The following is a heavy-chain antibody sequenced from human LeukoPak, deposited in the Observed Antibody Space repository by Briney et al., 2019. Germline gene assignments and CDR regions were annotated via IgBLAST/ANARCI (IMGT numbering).Heavy chain of an antibody. CDR2: INPNSGGT. CDR3: ARDAIAAAGTQLPYYYYYMDV. V-gene: IGHV1-2*02. Sequence: ASVKVSCKASGYTFTSYAMNWVRQAPGQGLEWMGWINPNSGGTNYAQKFQGRVTMTRDTSISTAYMELSRLRSDVTAVYYCARDAIAAAGTQLPYYYYYMDVWGKGTTVTISS. CDR1: GYTFTSYA. J-gene: IGHJ6*03. D-gene: IGHD6-13*01.